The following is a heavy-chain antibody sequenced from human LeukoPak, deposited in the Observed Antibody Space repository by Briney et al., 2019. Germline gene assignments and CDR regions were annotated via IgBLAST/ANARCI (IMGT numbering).Heavy chain of an antibody. CDR1: GGSISSYY. V-gene: IGHV4-59*01. CDR2: IYYSGST. D-gene: IGHD6-19*01. J-gene: IGHJ4*02. CDR3: AREGWSPSNNYFDY. Sequence: SETLSLTCTVSGGSISSYYWSWIRQPPGKGLEWIGYIYYSGSTNYNPSLKSRVTISVDTSKNQFSLKLSSVTAADTAVYYCAREGWSPSNNYFDYWGQGTLVTVSS.